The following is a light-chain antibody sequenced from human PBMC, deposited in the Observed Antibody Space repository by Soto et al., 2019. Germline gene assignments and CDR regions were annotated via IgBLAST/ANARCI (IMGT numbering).Light chain of an antibody. J-gene: IGKJ1*01. Sequence: EIVMTQSPVTLSVSPGERATLSCRASQSVSSNLAWYQQKPGQAPSLLIYGAFTRATGIPARFSGTGSGTEFTLTISSLQFEDFAVYYCQQYNNWPRTFGRGTKVDIK. CDR1: QSVSSN. CDR3: QQYNNWPRT. CDR2: GAF. V-gene: IGKV3-15*01.